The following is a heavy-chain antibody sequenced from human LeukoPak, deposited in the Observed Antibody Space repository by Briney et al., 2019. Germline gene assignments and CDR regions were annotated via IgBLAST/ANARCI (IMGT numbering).Heavy chain of an antibody. D-gene: IGHD3-22*01. V-gene: IGHV4-39*01. CDR2: IYYSGST. Sequence: SETLSLTCTVSGGSISSSSYYWGWIRQPPGKGLEWIGSIYYSGSTYYNPSLKSRVTISVDTSKNQFSLKLSSVTAADTAVYYCARPHYDSSGYSFDYWGQGTLVTVSS. CDR3: ARPHYDSSGYSFDY. CDR1: GGSISSSSYY. J-gene: IGHJ4*02.